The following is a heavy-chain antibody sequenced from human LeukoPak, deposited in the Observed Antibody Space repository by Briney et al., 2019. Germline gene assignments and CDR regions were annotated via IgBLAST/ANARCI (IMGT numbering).Heavy chain of an antibody. CDR3: ARQDYYYYGMDV. CDR1: GGSISSYY. J-gene: IGHJ6*02. V-gene: IGHV4-59*01. CDR2: IYYSGST. Sequence: SETLSLTCTVSGGSISSYYWGWIRQPPGKGLEWIGYIYYSGSTNYNPSLKSRVTISVDTSKNQFSLKLSSVTAADTAVYYCARQDYYYYGMDVWGQGTTVTVSS.